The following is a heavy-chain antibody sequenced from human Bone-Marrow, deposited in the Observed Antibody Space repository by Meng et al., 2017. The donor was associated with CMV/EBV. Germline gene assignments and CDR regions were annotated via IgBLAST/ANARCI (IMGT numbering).Heavy chain of an antibody. CDR2: INPNSGGT. V-gene: IGHV1-2*02. Sequence: ASVKVSCKASGYTFTGYYMHWVRQAPGQGLEWMGWINPNSGGTNYAQKFQGRVTMTRDTAISTAYMEQSRLRSDDTAVYYCASGGNPAGYYYGMDVWGQGTTVTVSS. D-gene: IGHD4-23*01. J-gene: IGHJ6*02. CDR1: GYTFTGYY. CDR3: ASGGNPAGYYYGMDV.